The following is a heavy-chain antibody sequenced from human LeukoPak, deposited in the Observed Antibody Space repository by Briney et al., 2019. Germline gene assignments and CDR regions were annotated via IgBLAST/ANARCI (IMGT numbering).Heavy chain of an antibody. CDR2: ISHDGGKK. Sequence: GGSLRLSCAASGFTFRKYAMHWVRQAPGKGLEWVAVISHDGGKKYYVDSVKGRFTISRDNSKNTLSLQMNSLRVEDMAVYSCARAGKFGSTSDYYYGMDVWGQGTTVTVSS. CDR1: GFTFRKYA. CDR3: ARAGKFGSTSDYYYGMDV. V-gene: IGHV3-30*04. D-gene: IGHD2-2*01. J-gene: IGHJ6*02.